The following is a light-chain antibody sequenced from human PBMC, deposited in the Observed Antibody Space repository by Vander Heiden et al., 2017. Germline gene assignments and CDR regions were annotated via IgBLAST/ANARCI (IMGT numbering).Light chain of an antibody. V-gene: IGKV1-39*01. CDR1: QSISSY. CDR3: QQSDSTPSIT. J-gene: IGKJ5*01. CDR2: AAS. Sequence: DIQMTQSPSSLSASVGDRVTITCRASQSISSYLNWYQQKPGKAPKLLIYAASSLQSGVPSRFSGSGSGTDFTLTISSLQPEDFATYYGQQSDSTPSITFGQGTRLEIK.